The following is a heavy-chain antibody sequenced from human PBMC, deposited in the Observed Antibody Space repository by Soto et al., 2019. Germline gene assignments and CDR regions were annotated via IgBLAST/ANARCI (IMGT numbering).Heavy chain of an antibody. Sequence: PGGSLRLSCAASGFTFSSYSMNWVRQAPGKGLEWVSYISSSSSTIYYADSVKGRFTISRDNAKNILYLQMNSLRAEDTAMYFCARARDGHFYGYQYGMDVWGQGTTVTVSS. D-gene: IGHD3-10*01. CDR3: ARARDGHFYGYQYGMDV. J-gene: IGHJ6*02. CDR1: GFTFSSYS. V-gene: IGHV3-48*01. CDR2: ISSSSSTI.